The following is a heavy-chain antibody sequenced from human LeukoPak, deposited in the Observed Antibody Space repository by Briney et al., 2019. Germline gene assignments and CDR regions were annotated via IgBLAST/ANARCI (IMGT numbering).Heavy chain of an antibody. D-gene: IGHD1-26*01. J-gene: IGHJ4*02. CDR3: AKDSATTSLDYFDY. CDR1: GFTFSDYY. V-gene: IGHV3-23*01. Sequence: PGGSLRLSCAASGFTFSDYYMSWIRQAPGKGLEWVSAISNSGRDTYYADSVTGRFTISRDNPKNTLYLQMHSLRADDTAVYYCAKDSATTSLDYFDYWGQGTLVTVSS. CDR2: ISNSGRDT.